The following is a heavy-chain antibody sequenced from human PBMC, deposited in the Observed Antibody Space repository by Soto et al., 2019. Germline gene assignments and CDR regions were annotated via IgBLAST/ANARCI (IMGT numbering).Heavy chain of an antibody. V-gene: IGHV3-23*01. CDR3: TKVRSSWYYFDF. CDR2: ITGSGGST. Sequence: EVQLLESGGGLVQPGGSLRLSCAASGLTFSNYAMGWVRQAPGRGLEWVSVITGSGGSTYYADSVKGRFTISRDNSKNTLYLQKNSLRAEDTAIYYCTKVRSSWYYFDFWGQGTLVTVSS. D-gene: IGHD6-13*01. J-gene: IGHJ4*02. CDR1: GLTFSNYA.